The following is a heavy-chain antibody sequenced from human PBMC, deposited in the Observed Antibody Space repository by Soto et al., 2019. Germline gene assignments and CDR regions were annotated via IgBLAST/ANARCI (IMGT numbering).Heavy chain of an antibody. Sequence: QVQLQQWGAGLLKPSETLSLTCAVYGKSLSGYYWSWIRQPPGKALEWIGEINHSGNTNYNPSLKSRVTISGDTSKNQLFLNLSSVTAADTAMYYCARHHVRGRTIAGAAEFWGQGTLVTVSS. CDR2: INHSGNT. CDR1: GKSLSGYY. J-gene: IGHJ4*02. D-gene: IGHD1-26*01. V-gene: IGHV4-34*01. CDR3: ARHHVRGRTIAGAAEF.